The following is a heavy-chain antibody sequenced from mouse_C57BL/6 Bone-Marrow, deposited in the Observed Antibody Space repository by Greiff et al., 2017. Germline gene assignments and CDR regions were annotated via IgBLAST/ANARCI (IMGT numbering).Heavy chain of an antibody. CDR3: ARGDYYYYGSSLWYFDV. D-gene: IGHD1-1*01. CDR2: INPNNGGT. Sequence: EVQLQQSGPELVKPGASVKMSCKASGYTFTDYNMHWVKQSHGKSLEWIGYINPNNGGTSYNQKFKGKATLTVNKSSSTAYMELRSLTSEDSAVYYCARGDYYYYGSSLWYFDVWGTGTTVTVSS. CDR1: GYTFTDYN. V-gene: IGHV1-22*01. J-gene: IGHJ1*03.